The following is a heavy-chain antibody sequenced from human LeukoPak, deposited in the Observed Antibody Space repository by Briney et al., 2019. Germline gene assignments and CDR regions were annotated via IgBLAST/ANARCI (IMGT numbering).Heavy chain of an antibody. CDR1: GGSFSSDGYS. CDR2: IYHSGTT. D-gene: IGHD6-19*01. J-gene: IGHJ4*02. V-gene: IGHV4-30-2*01. Sequence: SETLSLTCAVSGGSFSSDGYSWNWIRQPPGKGLEWIGYIYHSGTTYYNPSLKSRVTISLARSKNQFSLRLISVTAADTAVYYCARGAVGGSPAFDFWGQGTLVTVSS. CDR3: ARGAVGGSPAFDF.